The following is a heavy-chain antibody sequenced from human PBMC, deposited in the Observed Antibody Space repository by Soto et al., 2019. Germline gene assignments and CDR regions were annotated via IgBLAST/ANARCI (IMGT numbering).Heavy chain of an antibody. Sequence: ASVKVSCKASGYTFTNYGITWVRQAPGQGLEWLGWISAYNGNTNYAQSLQGRVTMTTDTSTSTAYMELRSLRSDDTAVYYCARDTSRISVAVDFDYWGKGTMITVSS. CDR3: ARDTSRISVAVDFDY. D-gene: IGHD6-19*01. CDR1: GYTFTNYG. J-gene: IGHJ4*02. CDR2: ISAYNGNT. V-gene: IGHV1-18*01.